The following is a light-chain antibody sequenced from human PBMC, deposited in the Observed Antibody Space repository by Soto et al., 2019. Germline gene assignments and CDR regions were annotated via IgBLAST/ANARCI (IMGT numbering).Light chain of an antibody. V-gene: IGKV3-11*01. Sequence: EIVLTQSPATLSLSPGERATLSCRAIQSVSKYLAWYQQKPGQAPRLLIHDASNRATGIPARFSGSGSGTDFTLTISSLEPEDFGVYYCQQRSNWTQITFGGGTKVEIK. CDR2: DAS. CDR3: QQRSNWTQIT. CDR1: QSVSKY. J-gene: IGKJ4*01.